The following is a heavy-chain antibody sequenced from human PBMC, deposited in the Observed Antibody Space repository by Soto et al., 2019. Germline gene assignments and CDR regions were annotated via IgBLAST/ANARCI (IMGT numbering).Heavy chain of an antibody. J-gene: IGHJ4*02. V-gene: IGHV3-15*01. CDR2: IKRKTDGGTA. CDR1: GFTFSNAW. Sequence: GGSLRLSCAGSGFTFSNAWMSWVRQAPAKGLEWVGSIKRKTDGGTADYAATVKCRLTTSRDDQPNTVYLQMNSLTTEDTAVYHCTAWTAYYYDSRVHYYGQXCGKATLGTISX. D-gene: IGHD3-22*01. CDR3: TAWTAYYYDSRVHYYGQX.